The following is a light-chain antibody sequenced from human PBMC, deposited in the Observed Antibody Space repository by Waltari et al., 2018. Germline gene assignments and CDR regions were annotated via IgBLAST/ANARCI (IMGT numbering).Light chain of an antibody. CDR2: ANN. CDR3: QSFDSSLDGYV. V-gene: IGLV1-40*01. J-gene: IGLJ1*01. Sequence: QSVLTQPPSVSGAPGQRVTISCTGSSSNIGSYSHVPWYQHLPGTAPKVLIYANNNRPSGVPDRFSGSKSGASASLAITGLQAEDEADYYCQSFDSSLDGYVFGTGTKVTVL. CDR1: SSNIGSYSH.